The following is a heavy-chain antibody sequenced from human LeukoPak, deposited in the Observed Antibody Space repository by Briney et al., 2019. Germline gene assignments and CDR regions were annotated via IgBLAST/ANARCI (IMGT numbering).Heavy chain of an antibody. J-gene: IGHJ3*02. V-gene: IGHV5-51*01. CDR3: TRLDCSTSCYPRDAFDI. Sequence: GESLKISCKASGYSFTRYCIGCVRQMPGKGLEWMGIIYPRDSDTRYSPSFQGQVTISADKSINTAYLQWSSLKASDTAMYYCTRLDCSTSCYPRDAFDIWGQGTMVTVS. CDR1: GYSFTRYC. D-gene: IGHD2-2*01. CDR2: IYPRDSDT.